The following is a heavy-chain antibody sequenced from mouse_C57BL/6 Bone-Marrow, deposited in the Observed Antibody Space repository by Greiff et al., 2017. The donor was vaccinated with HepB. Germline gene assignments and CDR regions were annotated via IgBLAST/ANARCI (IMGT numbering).Heavy chain of an antibody. V-gene: IGHV1-64*01. D-gene: IGHD2-5*01. Sequence: VQLQQPGAELVKPGASVKLSCKASGYTFTSYWMHWVKQRPGQGLEWIGMIHPNSGSTNYNEKFKSKATLTVDKSSSTAYMQLSSLTSEDSAVYYCARKGYSNLWYFDVWGTGTTVTVSS. CDR2: IHPNSGST. CDR1: GYTFTSYW. J-gene: IGHJ1*03. CDR3: ARKGYSNLWYFDV.